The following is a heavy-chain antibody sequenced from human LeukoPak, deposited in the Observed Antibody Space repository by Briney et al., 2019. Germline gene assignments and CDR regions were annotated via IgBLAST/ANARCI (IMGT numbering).Heavy chain of an antibody. V-gene: IGHV4-39*01. CDR1: RGSISDHGYY. CDR2: LFSGGDT. J-gene: IGHJ4*02. D-gene: IGHD5-12*01. CDR3: ARGRGGYSGYRYFFDY. Sequence: PSEALSLTCTVSRGSISDHGYYWGWIRQSPGKGLEWIGSLFSGGDTYYNPSLKSRVTISLDTSKDQYSLILSSVTAADTAVYYCARGRGGYSGYRYFFDYWGQGTLATVSS.